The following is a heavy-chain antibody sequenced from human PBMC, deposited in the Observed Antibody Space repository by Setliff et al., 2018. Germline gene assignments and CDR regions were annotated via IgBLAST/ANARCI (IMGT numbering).Heavy chain of an antibody. Sequence: GGSLRLSCAASGFTFSSYTMNWVRQAPGKGLEWVSSIVSSGSYIYYVDSVKGRFTISRDNSKNTVYLEMNNLRADDTAVYYCAGDPPRSDWRLDSWGQGTLVTVSS. CDR2: IVSSGSYI. J-gene: IGHJ4*02. CDR1: GFTFSSYT. CDR3: AGDPPRSDWRLDS. V-gene: IGHV3-21*01. D-gene: IGHD1-26*01.